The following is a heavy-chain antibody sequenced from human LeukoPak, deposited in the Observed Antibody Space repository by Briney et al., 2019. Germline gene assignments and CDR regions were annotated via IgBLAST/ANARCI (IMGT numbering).Heavy chain of an antibody. D-gene: IGHD1-14*01. J-gene: IGHJ4*02. Sequence: PGGSLRLSCAASGFTVITNDMTWVRQAPGKGLEWVSVLYSDGNTKYADSVQGRFTISRDNSKNTLYLEMNSLSPDDTSVYYCARARIDYWGQGTLVTVSS. CDR3: ARARIDY. CDR2: LYSDGNT. CDR1: GFTVITND. V-gene: IGHV3-53*01.